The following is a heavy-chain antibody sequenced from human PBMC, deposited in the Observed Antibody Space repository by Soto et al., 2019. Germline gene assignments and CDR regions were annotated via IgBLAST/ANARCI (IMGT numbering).Heavy chain of an antibody. V-gene: IGHV5-10-1*01. J-gene: IGHJ5*02. CDR2: IDPSDSYT. CDR1: GYTFTTYW. Sequence: GESLKISCKASGYTFTTYWITWVRQLPGKGLEWVGKIDPSDSYTVYNPSFQGHVTISVDKSISTAYLQWSGLKASDNAIYYCAKQAYVGVPANWYDPWGQGTLVTVSS. CDR3: AKQAYVGVPANWYDP. D-gene: IGHD3-3*01.